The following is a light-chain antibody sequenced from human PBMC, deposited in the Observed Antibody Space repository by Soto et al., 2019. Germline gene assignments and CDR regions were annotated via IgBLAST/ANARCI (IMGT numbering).Light chain of an antibody. CDR1: SNDVGGFDY. V-gene: IGLV2-8*01. Sequence: QSVLTQPPSASGSPGQSVTISCTGTSNDVGGFDYVSWHQQHPGKAPKVVIYEVYKRPSGVPDRFSGSKSGNTASLTVSGLEAEDEADYYCSSYAGSNNPLYVLGTGTKVTVL. CDR2: EVY. J-gene: IGLJ1*01. CDR3: SSYAGSNNPLYV.